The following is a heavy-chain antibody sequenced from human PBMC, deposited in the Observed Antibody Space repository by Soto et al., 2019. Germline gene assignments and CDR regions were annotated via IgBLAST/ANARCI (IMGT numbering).Heavy chain of an antibody. V-gene: IGHV3-7*04. CDR2: IKEDGSEK. CDR3: ARGPLGL. Sequence: EVQLVESGGGLVQPGGSLRVSCAASGFTFSGYWMNWVRQAPGKGLEWVANIKEDGSEKYYVDSVKGRFTISRDNAKNSLYLQMNSLKAEDTAVYYCARGPLGLWGQGTLVTVSS. CDR1: GFTFSGYW. D-gene: IGHD1-26*01. J-gene: IGHJ4*02.